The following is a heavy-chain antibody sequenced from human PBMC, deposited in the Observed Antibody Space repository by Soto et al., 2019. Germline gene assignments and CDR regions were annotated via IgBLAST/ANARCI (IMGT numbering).Heavy chain of an antibody. V-gene: IGHV4-61*08. D-gene: IGHD6-25*01. J-gene: IGHJ6*02. CDR1: GASVSTEGVY. CDR2: IYYSGSS. CDR3: ARISRLETADNTYYHSLDV. Sequence: PXGSLALTCTVSGASVSTEGVYGSWIRQPPGRTLEWIGYIYYSGSSGYNPSLKSRVTASVDTSKNQFSLILSSVTAADTAVYFCARISRLETADNTYYHSLDVWGQGTTVTVSS.